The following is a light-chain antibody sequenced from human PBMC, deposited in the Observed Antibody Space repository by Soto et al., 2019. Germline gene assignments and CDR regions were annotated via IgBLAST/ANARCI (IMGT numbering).Light chain of an antibody. CDR2: GAY. Sequence: DIQMTQSPSSLSASVGDRVTVTCRTSQKINNYLNWYQQKPGKAHKLLIYGAYSVQSGVQLRFSGSGSGTEFTLTIRSLQPEDFAIYYCEQTYSTPVTFGQGTRLEIK. CDR3: EQTYSTPVT. CDR1: QKINNY. J-gene: IGKJ5*01. V-gene: IGKV1-39*01.